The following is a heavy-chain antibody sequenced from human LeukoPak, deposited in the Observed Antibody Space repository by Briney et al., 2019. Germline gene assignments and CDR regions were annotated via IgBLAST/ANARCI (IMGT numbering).Heavy chain of an antibody. CDR1: GGSISSSAYY. J-gene: IGHJ5*02. D-gene: IGHD3-22*01. V-gene: IGHV4-61*08. CDR2: IYYSGGT. CDR3: ARGDSSASNWFDP. Sequence: PSETLSLTCTVSGGSISSSAYYWTWIRQYPGKGLEWIGYIYYSGGTNYNPSLKSRVTISVDTSKNQFSLKLSSVTAADTAVYYCARGDSSASNWFDPWGQGTLVTVSS.